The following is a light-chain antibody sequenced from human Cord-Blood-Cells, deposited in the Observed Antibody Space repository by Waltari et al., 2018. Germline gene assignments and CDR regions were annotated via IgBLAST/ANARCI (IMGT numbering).Light chain of an antibody. J-gene: IGKJ1*01. CDR2: VAS. Sequence: IQLTQSPSYLSASVGDRVTITCRASQGISSYLAWYQQKPGKAPKLLIYVASTLQSGVPSRFSGSGSGTDFTLTISSLQPEDFATYYCQQLWTFGQGTKVEIK. CDR3: QQLWT. V-gene: IGKV1-9*01. CDR1: QGISSY.